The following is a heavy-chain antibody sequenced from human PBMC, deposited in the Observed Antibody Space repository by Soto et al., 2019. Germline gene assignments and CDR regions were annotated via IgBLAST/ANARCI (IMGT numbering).Heavy chain of an antibody. CDR2: INHSGST. V-gene: IGHV4-34*01. Sequence: SETLSLTCAVYGGSFSGYYWSWIRQPPGKGLEWIGEINHSGSTNYNPSLKSRVTISVDTSKNQFSLKLSSVTAADTAVYYCARSRRPVIDSSHYYYYGMDVWGQGTTVT. CDR3: ARSRRPVIDSSHYYYYGMDV. D-gene: IGHD2-21*01. CDR1: GGSFSGYY. J-gene: IGHJ6*02.